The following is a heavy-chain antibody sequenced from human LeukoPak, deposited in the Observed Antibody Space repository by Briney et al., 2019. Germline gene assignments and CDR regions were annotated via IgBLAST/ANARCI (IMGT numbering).Heavy chain of an antibody. V-gene: IGHV3-23*01. CDR1: RFTFSSYA. D-gene: IGHD1-7*01. J-gene: IGHJ4*02. CDR3: AKGAGNSDWSYHDY. Sequence: GGSLRLSCAASRFTFSSYAMIWVRQAPGKGLEWVSAISGSGGTTYNADSVKGRFTISRDNSKNTLYLQLNSLRAEDTAVYYCAKGAGNSDWSYHDYWGQGTLVTVSS. CDR2: ISGSGGTT.